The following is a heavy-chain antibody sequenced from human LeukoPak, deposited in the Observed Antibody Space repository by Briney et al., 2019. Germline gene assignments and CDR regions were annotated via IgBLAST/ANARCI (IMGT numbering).Heavy chain of an antibody. Sequence: SETLSLTCAVSGYSISSGYYWGWIRQPPGKGLEWIGSVFHSGSTYYNPSLKSRVTISVDTSKNQFSLRLSSVTAADTAVYYCARGTVTADLFTLGDYFDYWGQGTLVTVSS. J-gene: IGHJ4*02. CDR1: GYSISSGYY. D-gene: IGHD2-21*02. CDR2: VFHSGST. V-gene: IGHV4-38-2*01. CDR3: ARGTVTADLFTLGDYFDY.